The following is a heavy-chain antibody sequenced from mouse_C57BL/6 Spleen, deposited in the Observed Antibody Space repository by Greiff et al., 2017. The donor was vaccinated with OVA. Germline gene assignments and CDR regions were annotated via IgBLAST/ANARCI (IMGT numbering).Heavy chain of an antibody. Sequence: QVQLQQSGAELVKPGASVKLSCKASGYTFTEYTIHWVQQRSGQGLEWIGWFYPGSGSIKYTEKFKDKVTLTADKSSSTVYMELSRLTSEDSAVYFCARHEAPYDYGGSWFAYWGQGTLVTVSA. J-gene: IGHJ3*01. CDR2: FYPGSGSI. V-gene: IGHV1-62-2*01. CDR3: ARHEAPYDYGGSWFAY. D-gene: IGHD2-4*01. CDR1: GYTFTEYT.